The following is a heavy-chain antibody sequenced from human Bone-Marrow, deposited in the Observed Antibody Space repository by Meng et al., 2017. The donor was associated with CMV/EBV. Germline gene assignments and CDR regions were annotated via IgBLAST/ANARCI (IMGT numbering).Heavy chain of an antibody. D-gene: IGHD3-3*01. J-gene: IGHJ6*02. CDR2: INPNSGGT. Sequence: ASVKVSCKASGYTFTGYYMHWVRQAPGQGLEWMGWINPNSGGTNYAQKFQGRVTMTRDTSISTAYMELSRLRSDDTAVYYCAKDLTGGYDFWSGYHYYYYGMDVWGQGTTVTVSS. V-gene: IGHV1-2*02. CDR3: AKDLTGGYDFWSGYHYYYYGMDV. CDR1: GYTFTGYY.